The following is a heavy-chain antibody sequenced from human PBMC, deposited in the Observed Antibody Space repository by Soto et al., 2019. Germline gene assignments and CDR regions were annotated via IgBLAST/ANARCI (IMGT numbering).Heavy chain of an antibody. CDR2: INPNSGGT. CDR1: GYTFTGYY. CDR3: ARGDYGDARPFYYYYGMDV. Sequence: QVQLVQSGAEVKKPGASVKVSCKASGYTFTGYYMHWVRQAPGQGLEWMGWINPNSGGTNYAQKFQGWVTMTRDTSISTAYMELSRLRSDDTAVYYCARGDYGDARPFYYYYGMDVWGQGTTVTVSS. V-gene: IGHV1-2*04. J-gene: IGHJ6*02. D-gene: IGHD4-17*01.